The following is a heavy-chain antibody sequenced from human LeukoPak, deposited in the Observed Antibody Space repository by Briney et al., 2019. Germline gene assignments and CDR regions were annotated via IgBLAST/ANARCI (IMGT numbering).Heavy chain of an antibody. J-gene: IGHJ6*03. CDR1: GYTFTGYY. Sequence: ASVNVPCKASGYTFTGYYMHWVRQAPGQGLEWMGWINPNSGGTNYAQKFQGRVTMTRDTSISTAYMELSRLRSDDTAVYYCAIRTVPTYYYYMDVWRKGPTATVSS. D-gene: IGHD4-17*01. CDR2: INPNSGGT. CDR3: AIRTVPTYYYYMDV. V-gene: IGHV1-2*02.